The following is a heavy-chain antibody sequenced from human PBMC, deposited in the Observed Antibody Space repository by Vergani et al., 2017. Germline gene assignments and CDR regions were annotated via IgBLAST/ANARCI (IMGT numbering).Heavy chain of an antibody. Sequence: QVQLVESGGGVVQPGTSLRLSCEASGFKFSQFGMHWVRQGPVKGLEWVAFISYDGSKTQYADSEKGRVTISRDNSKNTVGLEMSSLRVDDTATYYCARDVWDCSGISCFLRAGEFYYMDVWGQGTTVTVSS. V-gene: IGHV3-30*03. J-gene: IGHJ6*03. D-gene: IGHD3-16*01. CDR2: ISYDGSKT. CDR3: ARDVWDCSGISCFLRAGEFYYMDV. CDR1: GFKFSQFG.